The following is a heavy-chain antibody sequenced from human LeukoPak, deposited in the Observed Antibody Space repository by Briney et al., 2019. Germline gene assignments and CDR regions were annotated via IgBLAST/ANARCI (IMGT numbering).Heavy chain of an antibody. J-gene: IGHJ6*02. CDR3: ARRLRYYYGMDV. Sequence: SETLSLTCTVSGGSISSYSWTWIRQPAGKGPEWIGRIYSSGSTNYNPSLKSRVTISVDTSKNQFSLKLSSVTAADTAVYYCARRLRYYYGMDVWGQGTTVTVSS. CDR1: GGSISSYS. D-gene: IGHD5/OR15-5a*01. CDR2: IYSSGST. V-gene: IGHV4-4*07.